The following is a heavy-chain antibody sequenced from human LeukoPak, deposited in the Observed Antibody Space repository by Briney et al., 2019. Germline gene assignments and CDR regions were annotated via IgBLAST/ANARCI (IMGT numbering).Heavy chain of an antibody. CDR3: ARRVLSDAFDI. CDR1: GYNFTTYW. J-gene: IGHJ3*02. Sequence: GESLKISCRSSGYNFTTYWIGWVRQMPGKGLEWMGIIDLADSDTRYGPSFQGQVTISADKSISTAYLQWSSLKASDTAIYYCARRVLSDAFDIWGQGTMVTVSS. V-gene: IGHV5-51*01. CDR2: IDLADSDT. D-gene: IGHD3-16*01.